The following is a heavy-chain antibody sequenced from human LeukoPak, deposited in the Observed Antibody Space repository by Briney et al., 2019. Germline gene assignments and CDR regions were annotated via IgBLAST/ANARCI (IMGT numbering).Heavy chain of an antibody. V-gene: IGHV1-18*01. CDR2: ISAYNDNT. D-gene: IGHD5-24*01. CDR1: GYTFTSYG. Sequence: ASVTVSCTASGYTFTSYGISWVRQAPGQGLEWMGWISAYNDNTNYAQKLQGRVTMTTDTSTSTAYMELRSLRSDDTAVYYCARAASRDGYNDCWGQGTLVTVSS. J-gene: IGHJ4*02. CDR3: ARAASRDGYNDC.